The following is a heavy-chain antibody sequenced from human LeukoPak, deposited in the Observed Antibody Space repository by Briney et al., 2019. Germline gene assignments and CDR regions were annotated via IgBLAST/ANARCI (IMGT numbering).Heavy chain of an antibody. CDR3: ARSSSGWSKGYWYFDL. V-gene: IGHV4-59*01. D-gene: IGHD6-19*01. Sequence: PSETLSLTCTVSGGSISSYYWSWIRQPPGKGLEWIGYIYYSGSTNYNPSLKSRVTISVDTSKNQFSLKLSSVTAADTAVYYCARSSSGWSKGYWYFDLWGRGTLVTVSS. CDR1: GGSISSYY. CDR2: IYYSGST. J-gene: IGHJ2*01.